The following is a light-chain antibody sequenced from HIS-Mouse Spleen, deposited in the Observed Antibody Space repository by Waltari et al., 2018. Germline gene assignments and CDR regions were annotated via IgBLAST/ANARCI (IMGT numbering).Light chain of an antibody. CDR1: ALPKTD. V-gene: IGLV3-25*03. Sequence: SYELTQPPSVSVSPGQTARITCSGDALPKTDAYWYQQTPGQAPVLVIYKDSERPSGIPERFSGSSSGTTVTLTISGAQAEDEADYYCQSADSSGTGWVFGGGTKLTVL. CDR2: KDS. J-gene: IGLJ3*02. CDR3: QSADSSGTGWV.